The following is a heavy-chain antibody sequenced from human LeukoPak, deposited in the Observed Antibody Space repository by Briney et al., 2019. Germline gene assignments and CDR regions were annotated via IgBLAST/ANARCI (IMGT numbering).Heavy chain of an antibody. J-gene: IGHJ4*02. CDR1: GGSFSGYY. CDR2: INHSGST. CDR3: AREGLTSTYFDY. D-gene: IGHD5/OR15-5a*01. Sequence: SETLSLACAVYGGSFSGYYWSWIRQPPGKGLEWIGEINHSGSTYYNPSLKSRVTISVDRSKNQLSLKLSSVTAADTAVYYCAREGLTSTYFDYWGQGTLVTVSS. V-gene: IGHV4-34*01.